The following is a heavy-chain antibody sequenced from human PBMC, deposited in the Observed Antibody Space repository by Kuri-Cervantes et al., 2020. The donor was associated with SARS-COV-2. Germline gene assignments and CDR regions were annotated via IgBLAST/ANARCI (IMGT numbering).Heavy chain of an antibody. CDR2: INPNSGGT. CDR1: GYTFTGYY. Sequence: ASVKVSCKASGYTFTGYYMHWARQAPGQGLEWMGWINPNSGGTNYAQKFQGRVTMTRDTSIGTAYMELNRLRSDDSAVYYCVRFRYYDSIRNASDIWGQGTMVTVSS. V-gene: IGHV1-2*02. J-gene: IGHJ3*02. CDR3: VRFRYYDSIRNASDI. D-gene: IGHD3-22*01.